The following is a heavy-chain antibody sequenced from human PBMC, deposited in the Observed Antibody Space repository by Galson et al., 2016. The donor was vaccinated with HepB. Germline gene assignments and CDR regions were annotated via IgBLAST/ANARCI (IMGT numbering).Heavy chain of an antibody. CDR3: ATLDTYHLNSRDNWYFDL. V-gene: IGHV4-4*02. D-gene: IGHD2/OR15-2a*01. CDR2: IHHVGSS. J-gene: IGHJ2*01. Sequence: SETLSLTCAVSGGSITSSNWWSWVRQPPGKGLEWIGEIHHVGSSNYNPSFKTRVTISLDKSSNQFSLNLSSVTAADTAVYYCATLDTYHLNSRDNWYFDLWGRGTLVTVSS. CDR1: GGSITSSNW.